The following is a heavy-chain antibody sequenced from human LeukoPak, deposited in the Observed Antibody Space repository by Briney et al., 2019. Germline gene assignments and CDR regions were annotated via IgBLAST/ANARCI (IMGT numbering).Heavy chain of an antibody. CDR2: IYHSGST. CDR1: GGSISSGGYS. J-gene: IGHJ4*02. V-gene: IGHV4-30-2*01. D-gene: IGHD1-7*01. CDR3: ARAPNYYFDY. Sequence: PSQTLSLTCAVSGGSISSGGYSWSWTRQPPGKGLEWIGYIYHSGSTYYNPSLKSRVTISVDRSKNQFSLKLSSVTAADTAVYYCARAPNYYFDYWGQGTLVTVSS.